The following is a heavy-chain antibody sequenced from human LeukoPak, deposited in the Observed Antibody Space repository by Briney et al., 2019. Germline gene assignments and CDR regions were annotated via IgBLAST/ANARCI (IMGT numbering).Heavy chain of an antibody. V-gene: IGHV4-34*01. D-gene: IGHD5-18*01. CDR1: GGSFSGYY. CDR2: ISHSGST. J-gene: IGHJ3*02. CDR3: ARQGVTNAFDI. Sequence: SETLSLTCAVYGGSFSGYYWSWIRQPPGKGLEWIGEISHSGSTNYNPSLKSRVTISVDTSKNQFSLKLSSVTAADTAVYYCARQGVTNAFDIWGQGTMVTVSS.